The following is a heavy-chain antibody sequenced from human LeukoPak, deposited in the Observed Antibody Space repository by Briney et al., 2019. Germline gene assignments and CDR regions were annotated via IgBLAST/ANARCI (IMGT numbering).Heavy chain of an antibody. CDR3: ARLIRFAESYNWFDP. Sequence: SGPTLVKPTQTLTLTCTFSGFSLSSSGVGVGWIRQPPGKALEWLALICWNADRRYSSLLKSRLTITKDTSKNQVVLTMTNMDPVDTATYYCARLIRFAESYNWFDPWGQGTLVTVSS. CDR2: ICWNADR. D-gene: IGHD3-10*01. V-gene: IGHV2-5*01. J-gene: IGHJ5*02. CDR1: GFSLSSSGVG.